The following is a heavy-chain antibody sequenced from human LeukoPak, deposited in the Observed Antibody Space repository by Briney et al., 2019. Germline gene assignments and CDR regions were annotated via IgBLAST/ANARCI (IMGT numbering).Heavy chain of an antibody. Sequence: SETLSLTCAVYGGSFSGNYWSWVRQPPGKGLEWIGEINHRGNTNYNPSLKSRVTISDTSKNQFSLRLKSVTAADTAVYYCARVPESVGINYFDSWGQGTQATVSS. V-gene: IGHV4-34*01. D-gene: IGHD1-26*01. CDR1: GGSFSGNY. CDR2: INHRGNT. J-gene: IGHJ4*02. CDR3: ARVPESVGINYFDS.